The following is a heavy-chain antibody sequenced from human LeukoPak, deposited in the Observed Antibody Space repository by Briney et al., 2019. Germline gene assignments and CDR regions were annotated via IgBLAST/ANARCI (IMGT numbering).Heavy chain of an antibody. CDR3: ARVTVTSADAFDI. V-gene: IGHV4-59*01. CDR2: IYYSGST. Sequence: KPSETLSLTCTVSGGSISSYYWSWIRQPPGKGLEWIGYIYYSGSTNYNPSLKSRVTISVDTSKNQFSLKLSSVTAADTAVYYCARVTVTSADAFDIWGQGTMVTVSS. J-gene: IGHJ3*02. D-gene: IGHD4-17*01. CDR1: GGSISSYY.